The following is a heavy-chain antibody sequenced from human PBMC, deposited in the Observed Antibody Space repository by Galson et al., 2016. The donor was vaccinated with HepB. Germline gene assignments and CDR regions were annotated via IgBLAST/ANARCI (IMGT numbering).Heavy chain of an antibody. CDR3: ARSGGGLDV. D-gene: IGHD3-10*01. CDR2: INPSDGHT. J-gene: IGHJ6*02. CDR1: GYIFTTYY. V-gene: IGHV1-46*01. Sequence: SVKVSCKASGYIFTTYYMYWVRQAPGQGFEWISIINPSDGHTEYAQKFQDRVTMTRDTSTNTVYMELNSLRPDDTAMYYCARSGGGLDVWGQGTTVTVSS.